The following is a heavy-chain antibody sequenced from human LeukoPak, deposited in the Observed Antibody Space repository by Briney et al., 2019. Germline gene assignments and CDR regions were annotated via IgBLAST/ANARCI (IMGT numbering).Heavy chain of an antibody. J-gene: IGHJ4*02. CDR2: ISSSSSYI. V-gene: IGHV3-21*01. D-gene: IGHD6-19*01. CDR3: AILVGLGYSSGWYRLGDY. CDR1: GFTFGSYS. Sequence: GGSLRLSCAASGFTFGSYSMNWVRQAPGKGLEWVSSISSSSSYIYYADSVKGRFTISRDNAKNSLYLQMNSLRAEDTAVYYCAILVGLGYSSGWYRLGDYWGQGTLVTVSS.